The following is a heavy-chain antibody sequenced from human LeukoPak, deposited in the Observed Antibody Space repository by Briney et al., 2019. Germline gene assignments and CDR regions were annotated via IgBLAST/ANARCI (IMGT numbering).Heavy chain of an antibody. D-gene: IGHD4-11*01. CDR1: GYTFTSYD. CDR2: MSPNSGNT. J-gene: IGHJ6*02. CDR3: ARFGSNYYYYYGMDV. V-gene: IGHV1-8*01. Sequence: ASVKVSCKASGYTFTSYDINWVRQATGQGLEWMGWMSPNSGNTGYAQKFQGRVTMTRNTSISTAYMELSSLRSEDTAVYYCARFGSNYYYYYGMDVWGQGTTVTVSS.